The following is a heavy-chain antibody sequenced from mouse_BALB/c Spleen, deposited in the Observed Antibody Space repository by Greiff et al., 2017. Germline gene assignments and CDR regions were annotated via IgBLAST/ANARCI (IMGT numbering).Heavy chain of an antibody. J-gene: IGHJ4*01. Sequence: VQVVESGPGLVAPSQSLSITCTVSGFSLTSYGVSWVRQPPGKGLEWLGVIWAGGSTNYNSALMSRLSISKDNSKSQVFLKMNSLQTDDTAMYYCARAHDGTDYYAMDYWGQGTSVTVSS. V-gene: IGHV2-9*02. D-gene: IGHD2-12*01. CDR3: ARAHDGTDYYAMDY. CDR2: IWAGGST. CDR1: GFSLTSYG.